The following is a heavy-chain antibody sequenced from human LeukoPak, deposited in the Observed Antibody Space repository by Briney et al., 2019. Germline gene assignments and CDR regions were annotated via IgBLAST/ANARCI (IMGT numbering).Heavy chain of an antibody. CDR2: IYYSGST. D-gene: IGHD3-16*02. CDR3: ASTWGDYVWGSYRYTPADFDY. CDR1: GVSISSGGYY. V-gene: IGHV4-31*03. Sequence: SETLSLTCTVSGVSISSGGYYWSWIRQHPGKGLEWIGYIYYSGSTYYNPSLKSRVTISVDTSKNQFSLKLSSVTAADTAVYYCASTWGDYVWGSYRYTPADFDYWGQGTLVTVSS. J-gene: IGHJ4*02.